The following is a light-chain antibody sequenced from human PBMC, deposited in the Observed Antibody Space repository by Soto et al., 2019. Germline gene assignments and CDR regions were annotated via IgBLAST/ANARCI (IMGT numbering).Light chain of an antibody. CDR2: GAS. V-gene: IGKV3-15*01. CDR1: QSVTSN. CDR3: QQYNNWPYT. Sequence: VMTQSPATLSLSPGESATLSCRARQSVTSNLAWYQQKPGQAPRLLIYGASTRATGIPARFSGRGSGAEFTLTISSLQSEDFAVYYCQQYNNWPYTFGLGTKLEIK. J-gene: IGKJ2*01.